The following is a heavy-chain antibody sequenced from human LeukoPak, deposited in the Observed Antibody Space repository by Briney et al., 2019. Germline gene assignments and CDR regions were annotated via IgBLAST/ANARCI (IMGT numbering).Heavy chain of an antibody. J-gene: IGHJ4*02. D-gene: IGHD3-10*01. CDR2: ISAYNGNT. CDR3: ARDRYGSGSYYKPPTFDY. CDR1: GYTFTSCG. V-gene: IGHV1-18*01. Sequence: GASVKVSCKASGYTFTSCGISWVRQAPGQGLEWMGWISAYNGNTNYAQKLQGRVTMTTDTSTSTAYMELRSLRSDDTAVYYCARDRYGSGSYYKPPTFDYWGQGTLVTVSS.